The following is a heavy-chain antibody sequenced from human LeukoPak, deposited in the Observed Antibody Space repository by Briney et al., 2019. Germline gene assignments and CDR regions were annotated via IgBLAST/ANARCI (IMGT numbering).Heavy chain of an antibody. J-gene: IGHJ4*02. V-gene: IGHV1-2*02. CDR1: GFTFSSYG. CDR3: ARDRVVVPAAFDY. D-gene: IGHD2-2*01. Sequence: KPGGSLRLSCAASGFTFSSYGMHWGRQAPGQGLEWMGWINPNSGGTNYAQKFQGRVTMTRDTSISTAYMELSRLRSDDTAVYYCARDRVVVPAAFDYWGQGTLVTVSS. CDR2: INPNSGGT.